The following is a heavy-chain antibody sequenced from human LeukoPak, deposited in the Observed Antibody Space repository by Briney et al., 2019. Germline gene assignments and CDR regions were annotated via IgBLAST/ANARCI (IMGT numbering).Heavy chain of an antibody. CDR3: EKDRSPIVVVPAAIGESFDY. CDR2: ISGSGGST. CDR1: GFTFSSYA. Sequence: GGSLRLSCAASGFTFSSYAVSWVRQAPGKGLEWVSAISGSGGSTYYADSVKGRFTISRDNSKNTLYLQMNSLRAEDTAVYYCEKDRSPIVVVPAAIGESFDYWGQGTLVTVSS. D-gene: IGHD2-2*01. V-gene: IGHV3-23*01. J-gene: IGHJ4*02.